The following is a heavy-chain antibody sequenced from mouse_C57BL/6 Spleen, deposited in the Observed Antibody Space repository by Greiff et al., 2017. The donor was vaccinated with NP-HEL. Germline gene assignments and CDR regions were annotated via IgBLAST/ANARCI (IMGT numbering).Heavy chain of an antibody. CDR1: GYTFTSYW. J-gene: IGHJ4*01. Sequence: QVQLQQPGAELVKPGASVKLSCKASGYTFTSYWLHWVKQRPGQGLEWIGMIHPNSGSTNYNEKFTSKATLTVDKSSSTAYMQLSSLTSEDSAVYYCARGVIYDGYLYAMDYWGQGTSVTISS. V-gene: IGHV1-64*01. CDR3: ARGVIYDGYLYAMDY. D-gene: IGHD2-3*01. CDR2: IHPNSGST.